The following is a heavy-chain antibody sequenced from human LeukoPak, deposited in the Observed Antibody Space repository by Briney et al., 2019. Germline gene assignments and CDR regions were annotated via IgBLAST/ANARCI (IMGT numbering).Heavy chain of an antibody. CDR3: AKAISLWFGEGNNWFDP. CDR2: ISGSGGST. D-gene: IGHD3-10*01. J-gene: IGHJ5*02. V-gene: IGHV3-23*01. Sequence: GGSLRLSCAASGFTFSSYAMSWVRQAPGKGLEWVSSISGSGGSTYYADSVKGRFTISRDNSKNTLYLQMNSLRAEDTAVYYCAKAISLWFGEGNNWFDPWGQGTLVTVSS. CDR1: GFTFSSYA.